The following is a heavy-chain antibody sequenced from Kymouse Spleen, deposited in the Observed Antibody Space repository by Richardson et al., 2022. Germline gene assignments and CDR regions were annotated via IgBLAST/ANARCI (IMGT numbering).Heavy chain of an antibody. Sequence: QVQLVESGGGVVQPGRSLRLSCAASGFTFSSYGMHWVRQAPGKGLEWVAVIWYDGSNKYYADSVKGRFTISRDNSKNTLYLQMNSLRAEDTAVYYCARDAIAAALYYYYYGMDVWGQGTTVTVSS. J-gene: IGHJ6*02. CDR2: IWYDGSNK. D-gene: IGHD6-13*01. V-gene: IGHV3-33*01. CDR1: GFTFSSYG. CDR3: ARDAIAAALYYYYYGMDV.